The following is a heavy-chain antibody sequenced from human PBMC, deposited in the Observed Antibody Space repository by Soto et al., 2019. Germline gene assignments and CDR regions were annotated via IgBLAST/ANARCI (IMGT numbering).Heavy chain of an antibody. D-gene: IGHD2-21*02. CDR1: GGTFSSYA. Sequence: SVKVSCKASGGTFSSYAISWVRQAPGQGLEWMGGIIPIFGTANYAQKFQGRVTITADESTSTAYMELSSLRSEDTAVYYCARDPEICGGDCYSDYWGQGTLVTVSS. J-gene: IGHJ4*02. CDR3: ARDPEICGGDCYSDY. V-gene: IGHV1-69*13. CDR2: IIPIFGTA.